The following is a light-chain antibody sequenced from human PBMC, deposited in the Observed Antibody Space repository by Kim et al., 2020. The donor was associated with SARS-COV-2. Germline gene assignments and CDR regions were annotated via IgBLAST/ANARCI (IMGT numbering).Light chain of an antibody. V-gene: IGKV1-16*02. CDR2: AAS. Sequence: ASVGEKVTLTCRASQGISNYVAWFQQKPGKAPQSLIYAASSLQSGVPSNFDGSGSGTDFTLTISNLQPEDFATYYCQQYHSYPITFGQGTRLEIK. CDR1: QGISNY. J-gene: IGKJ5*01. CDR3: QQYHSYPIT.